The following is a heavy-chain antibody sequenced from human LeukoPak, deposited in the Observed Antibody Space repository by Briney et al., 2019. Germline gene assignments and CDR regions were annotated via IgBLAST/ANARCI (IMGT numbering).Heavy chain of an antibody. Sequence: GSLRLSCTASGFTFGDYAMSWFRQAPGKGLEWVGFIRSKAYGGTTEYAASVKGRFTVSRDDSKSIAYLQMNSLKAEDTAVYHCASRPYYFDYWGQGTLVTVSS. CDR2: IRSKAYGGTT. J-gene: IGHJ4*02. CDR3: ASRPYYFDY. CDR1: GFTFGDYA. V-gene: IGHV3-49*03.